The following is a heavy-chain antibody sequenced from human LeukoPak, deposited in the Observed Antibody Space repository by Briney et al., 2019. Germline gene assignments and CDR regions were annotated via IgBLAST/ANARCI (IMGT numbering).Heavy chain of an antibody. CDR1: GFTFTNYA. CDR3: AKGDRRAATYNWFDP. Sequence: SGGSLRLSCTGSGFTFTNYAMTWVRQAPGKGLEWVSGISGSSDGTYYADSVKGRFTISRDNSKNTLYLQMNSLRAEDTAVYYCAKGDRRAATYNWFDPWGQGTLVTVSS. J-gene: IGHJ5*02. V-gene: IGHV3-23*01. D-gene: IGHD2-15*01. CDR2: ISGSSDGT.